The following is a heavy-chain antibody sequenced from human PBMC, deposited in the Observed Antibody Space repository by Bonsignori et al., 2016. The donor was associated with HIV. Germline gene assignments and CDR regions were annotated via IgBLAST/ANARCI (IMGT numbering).Heavy chain of an antibody. V-gene: IGHV1-46*01. D-gene: IGHD3-22*01. Sequence: WVRQAPGQGLEWMGIINPSGGSTSYAQKFQGRVTMTRDTSTSTVYMELSSLRSEDTAVYYCARGGERYYYDIVIVWGQGTMVTVSS. CDR3: ARGGERYYYDIVIV. CDR2: INPSGGST. J-gene: IGHJ3*01.